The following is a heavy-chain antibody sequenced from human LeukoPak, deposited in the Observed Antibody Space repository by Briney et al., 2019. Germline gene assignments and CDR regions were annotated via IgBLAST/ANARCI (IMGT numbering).Heavy chain of an antibody. J-gene: IGHJ6*02. Sequence: GATVKVSCKASGYTFTSYGISWVRQAPGQGLEWMGWISAYIGNTNYAQKLQGRVTMTTDTSTSTAYMELRSLRSDATAVYYCARAEEYGSWDYYGMDVWGQGTTVTVSS. CDR2: ISAYIGNT. V-gene: IGHV1-18*01. D-gene: IGHD3-10*01. CDR1: GYTFTSYG. CDR3: ARAEEYGSWDYYGMDV.